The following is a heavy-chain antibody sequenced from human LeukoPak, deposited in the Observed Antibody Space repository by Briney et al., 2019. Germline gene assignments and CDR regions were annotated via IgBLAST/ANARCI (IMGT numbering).Heavy chain of an antibody. V-gene: IGHV3-23*01. D-gene: IGHD3-22*01. Sequence: GGSLRLSCAASGFTFSSYAMSWVRQAPGKGLEWVSAISGSGGSTYYADSVKGRFTISRDNSKNTLYPQMNSLRAEDTAVYYCAKDCTGYYDSSGCAEYFQHWGQGTLVTVSS. CDR3: AKDCTGYYDSSGCAEYFQH. CDR2: ISGSGGST. CDR1: GFTFSSYA. J-gene: IGHJ1*01.